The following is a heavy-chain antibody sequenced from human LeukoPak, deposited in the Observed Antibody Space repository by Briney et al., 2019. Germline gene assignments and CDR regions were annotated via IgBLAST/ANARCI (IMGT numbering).Heavy chain of an antibody. CDR3: ARDPRIQLWLHDPSYYDH. CDR1: GYSVSSGYY. J-gene: IGHJ4*02. V-gene: IGHV4-38-2*02. D-gene: IGHD5-18*01. Sequence: SETLSLTCTVSGYSVSSGYYWGWIRQPPGKGLEWIGTIFHSGSTYYNPSLKSRVTISVDTSKNQFSLKLNSVTAADTAVYYCARDPRIQLWLHDPSYYDHWGQGNLVTVSS. CDR2: IFHSGST.